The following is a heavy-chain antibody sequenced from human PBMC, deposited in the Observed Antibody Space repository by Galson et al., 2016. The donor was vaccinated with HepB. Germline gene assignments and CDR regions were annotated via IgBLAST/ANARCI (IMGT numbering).Heavy chain of an antibody. V-gene: IGHV4-59*08. D-gene: IGHD3-10*01. CDR3: VREIGGGSFDS. Sequence: SETLSLTCTVSDASIVSASWSWIRQPPGMGLEWVGNIPYSESINYNPSLKSRATISIDTSNNNLSLKLTSVTVADTAVYFCVREIGGGSFDSWGQGTLVTVST. CDR1: DASIVSAS. CDR2: IPYSESI. J-gene: IGHJ4*02.